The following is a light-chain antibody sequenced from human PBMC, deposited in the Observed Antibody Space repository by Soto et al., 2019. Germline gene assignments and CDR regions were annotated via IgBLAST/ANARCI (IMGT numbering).Light chain of an antibody. J-gene: IGKJ1*01. CDR3: QQHDNSPWM. V-gene: IGKV3-20*01. CDR1: QSVSNTY. Sequence: EVVLTQSPGTLSLSPGERATLSCTASQSVSNTYVAWYQHIPGQTPRLLIYGASNRATGIPDRFSGSGSGTDFTLTISRLEPEDFAVYYCQQHDNSPWMFGQGTKVDIK. CDR2: GAS.